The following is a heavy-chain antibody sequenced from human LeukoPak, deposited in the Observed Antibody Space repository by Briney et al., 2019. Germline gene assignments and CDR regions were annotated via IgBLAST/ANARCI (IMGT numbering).Heavy chain of an antibody. D-gene: IGHD1-26*01. CDR2: INHSGST. CDR1: GESFGGYY. V-gene: IGHV4-34*01. J-gene: IGHJ5*02. CDR3: ARQAVGATAYNWFDP. Sequence: NPSETLSLTCAVYGESFGGYYWSWIRQPPGKGLEWIGEINHSGSTNYNPSLKSRVTISVDTSKNQFSLKLSSVTAADTAVYYCARQAVGATAYNWFDPWGQGTLVTVSS.